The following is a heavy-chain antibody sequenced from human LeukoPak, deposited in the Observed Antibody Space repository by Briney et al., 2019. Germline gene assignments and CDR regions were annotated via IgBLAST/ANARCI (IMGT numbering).Heavy chain of an antibody. D-gene: IGHD6-13*01. V-gene: IGHV4-38-2*02. CDR2: IYHSGSS. Sequence: SETLSLTCTVSGYSISSGYYWGWIRQPPGKGLEWIGSIYHSGSSYYNPSLNSRVTISVDTSKNQFSLKLSSVTAADTAVYYCARGYSSSWYPNWFDPWGQGTPVTVSS. CDR3: ARGYSSSWYPNWFDP. J-gene: IGHJ5*02. CDR1: GYSISSGYY.